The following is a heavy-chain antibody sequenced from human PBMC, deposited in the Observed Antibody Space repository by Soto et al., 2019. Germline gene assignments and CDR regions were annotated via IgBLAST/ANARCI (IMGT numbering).Heavy chain of an antibody. CDR3: AKAIWAVAGHYYYYGMDV. CDR1: GFTFSSYA. Sequence: PGGSLRLSCAASGFTFSSYAMSWVRQAPGKGLEWVSAISGSGGSTYYADSVKGRFTISRDNSKNTLYLQMNSLRAEDTAVYYCAKAIWAVAGHYYYYGMDVWGQGTTVTVSS. D-gene: IGHD6-19*01. V-gene: IGHV3-23*01. CDR2: ISGSGGST. J-gene: IGHJ6*02.